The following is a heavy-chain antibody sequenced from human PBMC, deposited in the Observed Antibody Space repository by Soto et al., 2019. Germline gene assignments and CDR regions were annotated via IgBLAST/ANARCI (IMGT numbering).Heavy chain of an antibody. CDR1: GGSISSGGYS. J-gene: IGHJ4*02. CDR3: ARYNAASGTYYFDY. V-gene: IGHV4-30-2*01. CDR2: IYHSGSA. Sequence: PSETLSLTCAVSGGSISSGGYSWSWIRQPPGKGLEWIGYIYHSGSANYNPSLKSRVTMSVDNSKNQFSLKLNSVTAADTAVYYCARYNAASGTYYFDYWGQGTLVTVSS. D-gene: IGHD6-13*01.